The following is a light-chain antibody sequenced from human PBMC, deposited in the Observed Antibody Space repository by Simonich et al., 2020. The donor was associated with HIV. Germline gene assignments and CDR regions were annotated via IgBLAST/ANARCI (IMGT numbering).Light chain of an antibody. Sequence: NFVLTQPHSVSESPGKTVTISCTRSGVSIPSNSVQWYQQRPGSAPTTVIYENNPRPSGVPDRFSGSIDSSSNSASLTISGLKTEDEADYYCQSYDSSIPVVFGGGTKLTVL. CDR3: QSYDSSIPVV. CDR1: GVSIPSNS. CDR2: ENN. J-gene: IGLJ2*01. V-gene: IGLV6-57*03.